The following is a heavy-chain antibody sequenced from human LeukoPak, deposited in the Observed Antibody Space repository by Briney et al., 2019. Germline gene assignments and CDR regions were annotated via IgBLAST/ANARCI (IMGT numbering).Heavy chain of an antibody. Sequence: SETLSLTCTVSGGSISSGSYYWSWIRQPAGKGLEWIGRIYTSGSTNYNPSLKSRVTISVDTSKNQFSLKLSSVTAADTAVYYCARGPLERWLQFWDYYFDYWGQGTLVTVSS. CDR1: GGSISSGSYY. D-gene: IGHD5-24*01. J-gene: IGHJ4*02. CDR2: IYTSGST. CDR3: ARGPLERWLQFWDYYFDY. V-gene: IGHV4-61*02.